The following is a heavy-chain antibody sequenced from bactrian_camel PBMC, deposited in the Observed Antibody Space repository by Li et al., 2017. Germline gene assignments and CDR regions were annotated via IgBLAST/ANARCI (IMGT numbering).Heavy chain of an antibody. CDR1: EAVYTRNH. J-gene: IGHJ4*01. Sequence: VQLVESGGGSVQAGGSLKLSCEASEAVYTRNHMAWFRQAPGKEREGVAAIYLGGGWTYNDDSVKGRFTIAQDNAKNTVYLQMNSLKPDDTAVYSCARVRGVVAVGFVDYWGQGTQVTVS. V-gene: IGHV3S40*01. CDR2: IYLGGGWT. D-gene: IGHD6*01. CDR3: ARVRGVVAVGFVDY.